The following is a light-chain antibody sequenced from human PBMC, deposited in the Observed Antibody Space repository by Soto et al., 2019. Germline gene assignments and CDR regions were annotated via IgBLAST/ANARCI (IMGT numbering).Light chain of an antibody. Sequence: QSVLTQPPSVSGAPGQRVTISCTGCSSNIGAGYDVHWYQQLPGTAPKLLIYGNSNRPSGVPDRFSGSKSGTSASLAITGLQAEDEADYYCQSYDSSLSAYVVFGGGTKVTVL. J-gene: IGLJ2*01. V-gene: IGLV1-40*01. CDR3: QSYDSSLSAYVV. CDR1: SSNIGAGYD. CDR2: GNS.